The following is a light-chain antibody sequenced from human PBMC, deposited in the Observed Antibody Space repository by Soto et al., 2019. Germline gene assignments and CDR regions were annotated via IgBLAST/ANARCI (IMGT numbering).Light chain of an antibody. CDR1: SSDVGGYNY. V-gene: IGLV2-8*01. CDR2: EVS. Sequence: QSALTQPPSASGSPGQSVTISCTGTSSDVGGYNYVSWYQQHPGKAPKLMIYEVSKRPSGVPDRFSGSKSGNTASLTVSGLQAEDEADYYCSSYAGSNAHYVFGTGTKVTVL. CDR3: SSYAGSNAHYV. J-gene: IGLJ1*01.